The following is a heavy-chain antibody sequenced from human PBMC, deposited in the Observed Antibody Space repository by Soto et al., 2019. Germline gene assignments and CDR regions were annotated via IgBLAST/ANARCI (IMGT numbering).Heavy chain of an antibody. D-gene: IGHD2-21*01. J-gene: IGHJ3*02. CDR3: ARGRIVASIHDAFET. V-gene: IGHV1-18*01. Sequence: QGQLLQSGDEVKKPGASVRVSCRASGYDFTSYGISWVRQAPGQGLEWVSWISAYNGKRDTAQKFQGRVTMTLDTSTDTAHMELGDLTSADTAVYYCARGRIVASIHDAFETWGQGTIVAVSS. CDR2: ISAYNGKR. CDR1: GYDFTSYG.